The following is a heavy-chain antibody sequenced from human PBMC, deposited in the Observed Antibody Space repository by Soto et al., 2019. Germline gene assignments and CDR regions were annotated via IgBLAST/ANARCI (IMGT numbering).Heavy chain of an antibody. CDR3: ARGGTTSPRVGRYYYYMDV. D-gene: IGHD1-7*01. Sequence: PGESLKISCKGSGYSFTSYWIGWVRQMPGKGLEWMGIIYPGDSDTRYSPSFQGQVTISADKSISTAYLQWSSLKASDTAMYYCARGGTTSPRVGRYYYYMDVWGKGTTVTVSS. CDR2: IYPGDSDT. CDR1: GYSFTSYW. V-gene: IGHV5-51*01. J-gene: IGHJ6*03.